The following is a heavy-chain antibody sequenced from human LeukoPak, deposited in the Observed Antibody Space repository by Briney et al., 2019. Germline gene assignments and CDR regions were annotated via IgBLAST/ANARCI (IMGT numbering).Heavy chain of an antibody. V-gene: IGHV3-7*01. D-gene: IGHD6-13*01. CDR1: GFTFSSYW. CDR3: ARVEAAAGTEPLDYYYYYYMDV. CDR2: IKQDGSEK. J-gene: IGHJ6*03. Sequence: GGSLRLSCAAPGFTFSSYWMSWVRQAPGKGLEWVANIKQDGSEKYYVDSVKGRFTISRDNAKNSLYLQMNSLRAEDTAVYYCARVEAAAGTEPLDYYYYYYMDVWGKGTTVTVSS.